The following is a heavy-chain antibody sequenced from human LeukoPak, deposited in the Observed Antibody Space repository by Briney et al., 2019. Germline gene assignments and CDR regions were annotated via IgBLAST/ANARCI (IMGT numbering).Heavy chain of an antibody. CDR2: IIPIFGTA. V-gene: IGHV1-69*05. J-gene: IGHJ6*03. D-gene: IGHD4-23*01. CDR3: ARDEGRWGNYYYYYMDV. CDR1: GYTFTDYY. Sequence: ASVKVSCKASGYTFTDYYVHWVRLVPGQGLEWMGGIIPIFGTANYAQKFQGRVTITTDESTSTAYMELSSLRSEDTAVYYCARDEGRWGNYYYYYMDVWGKGTTVTVSS.